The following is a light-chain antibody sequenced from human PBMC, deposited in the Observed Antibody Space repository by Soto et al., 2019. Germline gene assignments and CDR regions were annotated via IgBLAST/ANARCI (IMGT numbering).Light chain of an antibody. J-gene: IGLJ1*01. CDR3: SSYTSSSTPYV. CDR1: SSDVGGYKY. V-gene: IGLV2-14*01. CDR2: EVS. Sequence: QSALTQPASVSGSPGQTITISCTGTSSDVGGYKYVSWYQQHPDKAPKLMIYEVSNRPSEVSNRFSGSKSGNTASLTISGLQAEDEADYYCSSYTSSSTPYVFGTGTKLTVL.